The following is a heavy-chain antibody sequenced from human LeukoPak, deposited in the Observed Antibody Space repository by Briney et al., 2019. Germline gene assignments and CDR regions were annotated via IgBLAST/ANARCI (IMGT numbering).Heavy chain of an antibody. CDR1: GGSISSSSYY. CDR2: IYYSGST. Sequence: SETLSLTXTVSGGSISSSSYYWGWIRQPPGKGLEWIGSIYYSGSTYYNPSLKSRVTISVDTSKNQFSLKLSSVTAADTAVYYCARALSRAAVAAPDYWGQGTLVTVSS. J-gene: IGHJ4*02. V-gene: IGHV4-39*01. D-gene: IGHD6-19*01. CDR3: ARALSRAAVAAPDY.